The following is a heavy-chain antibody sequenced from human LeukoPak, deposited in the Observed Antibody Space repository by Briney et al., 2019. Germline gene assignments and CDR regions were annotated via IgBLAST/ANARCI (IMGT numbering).Heavy chain of an antibody. D-gene: IGHD4-11*01. J-gene: IGHJ5*02. CDR1: GGSFSGYY. Sequence: SETLSLTCAVYGGSFSGYYWSWIRQPPGKGLEWVGEINHSGSTNYNPSLKSRVPISVDTSKNQFSLKLSSVTAADTAVYYCARGYYDYSNWFDPWGQGTLVTVSS. CDR2: INHSGST. V-gene: IGHV4-34*01. CDR3: ARGYYDYSNWFDP.